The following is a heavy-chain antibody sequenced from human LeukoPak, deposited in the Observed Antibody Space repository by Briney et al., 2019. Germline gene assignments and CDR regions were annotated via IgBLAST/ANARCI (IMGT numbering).Heavy chain of an antibody. D-gene: IGHD3-10*01. V-gene: IGHV3-49*04. J-gene: IGHJ4*02. CDR2: IRSKAYGGTT. CDR3: TRHVLPDY. Sequence: GGSLRLSCAASGFTVSSNYMSWVRQAPGKGLEWVGFIRSKAYGGTTEYAASVKGRFTISRDDSKSIAYLQMNSLKTEDTAVYYCTRHVLPDYWGQGTLVTVSS. CDR1: GFTVSSNY.